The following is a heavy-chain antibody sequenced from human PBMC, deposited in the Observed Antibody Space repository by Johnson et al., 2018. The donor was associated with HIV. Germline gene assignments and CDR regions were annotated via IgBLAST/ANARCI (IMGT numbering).Heavy chain of an antibody. CDR1: GFTFDDYA. CDR2: ISWNSGSI. V-gene: IGHV3-9*01. J-gene: IGHJ3*02. Sequence: VQLVESGGGLVQPGRSLRLSCAASGFTFDDYAMHWVRQAPGKGLEWVSGISWNSGSIGYADSVKGRFTISRDNAKNSLYPQMNSLRAEDTAVYYCARDRWELLALSAFDIWGQGTMVTVSS. D-gene: IGHD1-26*01. CDR3: ARDRWELLALSAFDI.